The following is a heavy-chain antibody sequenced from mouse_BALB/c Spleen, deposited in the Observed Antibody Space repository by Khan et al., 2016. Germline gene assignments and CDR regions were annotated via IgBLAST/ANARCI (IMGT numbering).Heavy chain of an antibody. CDR3: VREGRWYFDD. CDR1: GYSITSGYY. D-gene: IGHD3-3*01. V-gene: IGHV3-6*02. CDR2: ISYDGSN. J-gene: IGHJ1*01. Sequence: EVQLQESGPGLVKPSQTLSLTCSVTGYSITSGYYWNWIRQFPGNKLEWMGYISYDGSNNYNPSLKNRISITRDTSENQFFLKLNSVTSEDTATYYCVREGRWYFDDWGAGTTVTVSS.